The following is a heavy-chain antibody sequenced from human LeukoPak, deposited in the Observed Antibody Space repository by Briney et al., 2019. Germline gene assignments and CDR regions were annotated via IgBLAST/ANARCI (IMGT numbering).Heavy chain of an antibody. Sequence: ASVKVSCKASGDTFTSYDINWVRHATGQGLEWMGCMNPNSGYTGYAQKFQGRATTTRNTPIRTAYMELRSLTCEATALYYCARVEFDYGSGSYLFDYWGHGTLVTVSS. V-gene: IGHV1-8*02. D-gene: IGHD3-10*01. CDR1: GDTFTSYD. CDR3: ARVEFDYGSGSYLFDY. J-gene: IGHJ4*01. CDR2: MNPNSGYT.